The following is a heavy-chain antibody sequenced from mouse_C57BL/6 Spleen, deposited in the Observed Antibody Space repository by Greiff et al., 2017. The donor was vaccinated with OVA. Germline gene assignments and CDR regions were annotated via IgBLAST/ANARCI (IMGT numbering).Heavy chain of an antibody. Sequence: VQLQQPGAELVMPGASVKLSCKASGYTFTSYWMHWVKQRPGQGLEWIGEIDPSDSYTNYNQKFKGKSTLTVDKSSSTAYMQLSSLTSEDSAVYYCAVITTVVATPYYAMDYWGQGTSVTVSS. CDR3: AVITTVVATPYYAMDY. D-gene: IGHD1-1*01. J-gene: IGHJ4*01. CDR2: IDPSDSYT. CDR1: GYTFTSYW. V-gene: IGHV1-69*01.